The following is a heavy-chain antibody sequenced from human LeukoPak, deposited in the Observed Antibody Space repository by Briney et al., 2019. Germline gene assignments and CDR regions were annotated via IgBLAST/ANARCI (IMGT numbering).Heavy chain of an antibody. CDR2: VSYDGSNK. J-gene: IGHJ3*02. CDR1: GFTVSSNY. D-gene: IGHD5-18*01. V-gene: IGHV3-30*03. Sequence: GGSLRLSCAASGFTVSSNYMSWVRQAPGQGLEWVAVVSYDGSNKYFADSVQGRFTISRDNSKNTLYLQMNSLRAEDTAFYYCARAGGYTYGDLTFDIWGQGTMVTVSS. CDR3: ARAGGYTYGDLTFDI.